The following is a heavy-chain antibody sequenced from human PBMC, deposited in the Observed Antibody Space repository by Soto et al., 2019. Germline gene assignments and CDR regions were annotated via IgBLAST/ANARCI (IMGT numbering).Heavy chain of an antibody. D-gene: IGHD6-13*01. J-gene: IGHJ4*02. CDR3: ARDISSTWYDY. CDR2: IWYDASKK. CDR1: GFTFSDYG. Sequence: QVQLVESGGGMVQPGRSLRLSCATSGFTFSDYGMHWVRQAPDKGLEWVAVIWYDASKKYYADSVKGRFTISRDNSKSMLYLQMIGLRAEDTAVYYCARDISSTWYDYWGQGTLVTVSS. V-gene: IGHV3-33*01.